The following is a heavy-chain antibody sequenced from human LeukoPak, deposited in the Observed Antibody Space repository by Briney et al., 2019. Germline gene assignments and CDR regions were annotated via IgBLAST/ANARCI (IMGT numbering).Heavy chain of an antibody. Sequence: PGGSLRLSCAASGFTFSSYEMNWVRQAPGKGLEWVSYISGSGNTIFYADSVKGRFTISRGNAKNSLYLQMNSLRAEDTAVYYCARAGSTSWVVAATPGWFDPWGQGTLVTVSS. D-gene: IGHD2-15*01. V-gene: IGHV3-48*03. CDR3: ARAGSTSWVVAATPGWFDP. CDR2: ISGSGNTI. J-gene: IGHJ5*02. CDR1: GFTFSSYE.